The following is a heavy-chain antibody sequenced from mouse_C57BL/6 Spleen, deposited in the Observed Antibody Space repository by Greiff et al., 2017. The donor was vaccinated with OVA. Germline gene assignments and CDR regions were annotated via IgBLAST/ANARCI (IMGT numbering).Heavy chain of an antibody. D-gene: IGHD1-1*01. CDR3: ARRGVVAWYFDV. Sequence: VQLQQPGAELVMPGASVKLSCKASGYTFTSYWMHWVKQRPGQGLEWIGEIDPSDSYTNYNQKFKGKSTLTVDNSSSTAYMQLSSLTSEDSAVYYCARRGVVAWYFDVWGTGTTVTVSS. V-gene: IGHV1-69*01. J-gene: IGHJ1*03. CDR1: GYTFTSYW. CDR2: IDPSDSYT.